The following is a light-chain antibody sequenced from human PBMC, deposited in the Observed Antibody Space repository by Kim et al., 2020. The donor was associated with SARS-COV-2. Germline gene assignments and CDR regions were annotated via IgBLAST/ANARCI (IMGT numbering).Light chain of an antibody. Sequence: SVGDRVTITCRASQNINNYLNWYQQKPGKAPKFLIYAASFLQTGVPSRFSGSGSGTNFTLTITSLQPEDFATYYCQQSYSMTPLTFGGGTKVDIK. V-gene: IGKV1-39*01. J-gene: IGKJ4*01. CDR3: QQSYSMTPLT. CDR2: AAS. CDR1: QNINNY.